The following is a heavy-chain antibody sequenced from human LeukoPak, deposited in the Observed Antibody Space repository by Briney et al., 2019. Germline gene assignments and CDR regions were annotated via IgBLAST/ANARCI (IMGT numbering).Heavy chain of an antibody. J-gene: IGHJ5*02. D-gene: IGHD6-13*01. CDR2: ISYDGSNK. V-gene: IGHV3-30-3*01. CDR3: ARDKMSAIATAGLHH. Sequence: HPGGSLRLSCAASGFTFNIDSMHWVRQAPGKGLEWVAVISYDGSNKYYADSVKGRFTISRDNSKNTLYLQMNSLRVEDTAVYYCARDKMSAIATAGLHHWGQGTLVTVSS. CDR1: GFTFNIDS.